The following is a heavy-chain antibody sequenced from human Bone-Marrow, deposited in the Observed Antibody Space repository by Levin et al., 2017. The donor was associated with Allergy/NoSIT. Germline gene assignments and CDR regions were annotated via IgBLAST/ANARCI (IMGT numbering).Heavy chain of an antibody. CDR3: AREGYSDGWYNGLDV. CDR2: IEHGGNHK. Sequence: GGSLRLSCAAAGFDFKTYWMSWVRQAPRKGLEWVANIEHGGNHKYYVDSVKGRFTVSRDNARNLLHLQMNSLRVEDTAVYYCAREGYSDGWYNGLDVWGPGATVTVSS. CDR1: GFDFKTYW. D-gene: IGHD6-19*01. V-gene: IGHV3-7*01. J-gene: IGHJ6*02.